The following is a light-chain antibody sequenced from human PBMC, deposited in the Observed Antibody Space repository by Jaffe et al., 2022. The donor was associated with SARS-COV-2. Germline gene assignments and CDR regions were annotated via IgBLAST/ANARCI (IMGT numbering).Light chain of an antibody. CDR3: AAWDDSLSGWV. CDR2: RND. CDR1: SSNVGNNY. Sequence: QSVLTQPPSASGTPGQRVTISCSGSSSNVGNNYVYWYQQLPETAPKLLIYRNDQRPSGVPDRFSGSKSGTSASLAISGLRSEDEADYFCAAWDDSLSGWVFGGGTKLTVL. V-gene: IGLV1-47*01. J-gene: IGLJ3*02.